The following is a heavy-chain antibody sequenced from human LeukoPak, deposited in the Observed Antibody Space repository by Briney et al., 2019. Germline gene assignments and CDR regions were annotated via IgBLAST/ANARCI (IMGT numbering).Heavy chain of an antibody. V-gene: IGHV4-34*01. CDR1: GGSFSGYY. CDR3: ASYQPDYYDSSGYYYEDGY. J-gene: IGHJ4*02. D-gene: IGHD3-22*01. Sequence: SETLSLTCAVYGGSFSGYYWSWIRQPPGKGLEWIGEINHSGSTNYNSSLKSRVTISVDTSKNQFSLKLSSVTAADTAVYYCASYQPDYYDSSGYYYEDGYWGQGTLVTVSS. CDR2: INHSGST.